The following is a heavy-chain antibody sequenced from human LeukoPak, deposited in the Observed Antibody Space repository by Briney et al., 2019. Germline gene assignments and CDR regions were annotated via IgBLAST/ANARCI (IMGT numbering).Heavy chain of an antibody. CDR3: ARGYCSSTSCPVYYYMDV. Sequence: GASVKASCKGSGYNFTTHAMNWVRQAPGQGLEWMGIINPSGGSTSYAQKFQGRVTMTRDTSTSTVYMELSSLRSEDTAVYYCARGYCSSTSCPVYYYMDVWGKGTTVTVSS. CDR2: INPSGGST. CDR1: GYNFTTHA. J-gene: IGHJ6*03. D-gene: IGHD2-2*01. V-gene: IGHV1-46*01.